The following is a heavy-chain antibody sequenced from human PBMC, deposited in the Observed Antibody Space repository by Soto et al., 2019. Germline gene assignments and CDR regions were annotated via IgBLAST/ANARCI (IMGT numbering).Heavy chain of an antibody. CDR2: IYSGGRN. J-gene: IGHJ4*02. CDR1: GGSISSFY. CDR3: ARDGPYCSSTSCYTDGFDY. V-gene: IGHV4-4*07. D-gene: IGHD2-2*02. Sequence: KPSETLSLTCTVSGGSISSFYWSWIRQPAGKGLEWIGRIYSGGRNNYNPSLKSRVTMSVDTSKNQFSLQLNSVTPEDTAVYYCARDGPYCSSTSCYTDGFDYWGQGTLVTVSS.